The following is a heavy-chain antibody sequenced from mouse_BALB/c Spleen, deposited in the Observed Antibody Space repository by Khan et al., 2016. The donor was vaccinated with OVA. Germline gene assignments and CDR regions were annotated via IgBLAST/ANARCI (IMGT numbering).Heavy chain of an antibody. CDR1: GDSITSGF. J-gene: IGHJ4*01. Sequence: EVQLQEAGPSLVKPSRTLSLTCSVTGDSITSGFWNWIRKFPGNKFEYLGYITYSGNTYYNPSLKSRISITRDTSKSQYYLQLNSVTTEDTATYYCARSYGSWAMDYWGQGTSVTVSS. V-gene: IGHV3-8*02. CDR2: ITYSGNT. CDR3: ARSYGSWAMDY. D-gene: IGHD1-1*01.